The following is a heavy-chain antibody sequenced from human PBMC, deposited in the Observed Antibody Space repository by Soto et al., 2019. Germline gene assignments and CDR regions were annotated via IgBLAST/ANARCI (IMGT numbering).Heavy chain of an antibody. CDR3: AKDRDVVVTAIGYYFDY. V-gene: IGHV3-23*01. D-gene: IGHD2-21*02. CDR1: GFTFSSYA. Sequence: GSLRLSCAASGFTFSSYAMSRVRQAPGKGLEWVSAISGSGGSTYYADSVKGRFTISRDNSKNTLYLQMNSLRAEDTAVYYCAKDRDVVVTAIGYYFDYWGQGTLVTVSS. CDR2: ISGSGGST. J-gene: IGHJ4*02.